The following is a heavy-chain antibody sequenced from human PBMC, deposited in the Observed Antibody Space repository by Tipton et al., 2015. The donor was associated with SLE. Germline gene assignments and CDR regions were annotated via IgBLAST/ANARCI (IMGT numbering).Heavy chain of an antibody. D-gene: IGHD1/OR15-1a*01. CDR3: ARGKTRVEY. Sequence: TLSLTCTVSADSMTSHYWSWIRQSPGKGLEWIGYVLYRGNTRYSPSLNSRVTIAIDTSRRQFTLNLKSVTAADTAVYYCARGKTRVEYWGQGTLVTVSS. J-gene: IGHJ4*02. CDR1: ADSMTSHY. CDR2: VLYRGNT. V-gene: IGHV4-59*11.